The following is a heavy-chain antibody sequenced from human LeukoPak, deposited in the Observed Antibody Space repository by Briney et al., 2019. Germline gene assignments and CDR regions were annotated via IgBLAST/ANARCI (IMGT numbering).Heavy chain of an antibody. V-gene: IGHV3-23*01. CDR2: ISGSVGRT. J-gene: IGHJ6*04. Sequence: GGSLRLSCAASGFSFSSYAMSWVRQAPGKGLEWVSAISGSVGRTYYADSVKGRLTISRDNSKNTLYLQMNSLRAEDTAVYYCAKDLVWRVVPAYGMDVWGKGTTVTVSS. CDR3: AKDLVWRVVPAYGMDV. CDR1: GFSFSSYA. D-gene: IGHD2-2*01.